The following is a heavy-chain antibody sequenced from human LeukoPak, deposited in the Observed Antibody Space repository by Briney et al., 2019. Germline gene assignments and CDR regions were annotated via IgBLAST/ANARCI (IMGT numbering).Heavy chain of an antibody. CDR1: GFTFSSYA. Sequence: PGGSLRLSCAASGFTFSSYAMSWVRHAPGRGLEWVSAISGSGGSTYYADSVKGRFTISRDNSKNTLYLQMNSLRAEDTAVYYCARGSDSSGYYEFDYWGQGTLVTVSS. CDR2: ISGSGGST. D-gene: IGHD3-22*01. J-gene: IGHJ4*02. V-gene: IGHV3-23*01. CDR3: ARGSDSSGYYEFDY.